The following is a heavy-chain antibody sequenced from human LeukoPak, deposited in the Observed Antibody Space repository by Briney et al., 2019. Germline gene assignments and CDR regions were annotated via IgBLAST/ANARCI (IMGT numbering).Heavy chain of an antibody. D-gene: IGHD6-13*01. J-gene: IGHJ6*03. CDR3: ARSPIAATRIGAVYYMDV. Sequence: ASETLSLTCTVSGGSISSYYWSWIRQPAGKGLEWIGRIYTSGSTNYNPSLKSRVTMSVDTSKNQFSLKLSSVTAADTAVYYCARSPIAATRIGAVYYMDVWGKGTTVTISS. V-gene: IGHV4-4*07. CDR1: GGSISSYY. CDR2: IYTSGST.